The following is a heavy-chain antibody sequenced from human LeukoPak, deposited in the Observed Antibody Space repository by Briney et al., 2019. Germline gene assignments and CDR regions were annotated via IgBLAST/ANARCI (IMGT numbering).Heavy chain of an antibody. CDR2: INNVGSST. CDR1: GFTFSSYW. J-gene: IGHJ4*02. Sequence: GGSLRLSCAASGFTFSSYWMHWVRQAPGKGLVWVSRINNVGSSTTYADSVKGRFTISRDNAKNTLYLQMNSLSAEDTAVYYCAREVNGSSYFDYWGQGTQVTVSS. D-gene: IGHD1-26*01. CDR3: AREVNGSSYFDY. V-gene: IGHV3-74*01.